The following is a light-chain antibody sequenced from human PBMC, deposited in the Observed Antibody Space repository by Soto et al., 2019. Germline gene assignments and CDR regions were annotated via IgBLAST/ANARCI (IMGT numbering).Light chain of an antibody. Sequence: EIVLTQSPATLSLSPGERATLSCRTSQSVSSYFAWYQQKPGRAPRLLIYDASNRATGIPARFIGSGSGTDFTLTISSLEPEDVAVYYCQQRSNWPITFGHGTRLEIK. CDR2: DAS. V-gene: IGKV3-11*01. CDR1: QSVSSY. CDR3: QQRSNWPIT. J-gene: IGKJ5*01.